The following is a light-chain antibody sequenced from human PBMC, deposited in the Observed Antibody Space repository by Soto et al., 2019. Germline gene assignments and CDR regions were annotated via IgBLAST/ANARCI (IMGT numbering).Light chain of an antibody. Sequence: QSALTQPASVSGSPGQSITISCNGTSSDVGGYNYVSWYQQYPGKAPKLMIYEVSNRPSGVSNRFSGSKSGNTASLTISGLQAEDEADYYCSSFTSSSTWVFGGGTKVTVL. J-gene: IGLJ3*02. CDR3: SSFTSSSTWV. V-gene: IGLV2-14*01. CDR2: EVS. CDR1: SSDVGGYNY.